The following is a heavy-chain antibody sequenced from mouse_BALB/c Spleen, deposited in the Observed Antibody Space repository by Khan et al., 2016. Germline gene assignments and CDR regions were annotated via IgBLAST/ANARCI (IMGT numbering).Heavy chain of an antibody. J-gene: IGHJ3*01. V-gene: IGHV3-2*02. D-gene: IGHD2-14*01. Sequence: EVQLQELGPGLVKPSQSLSLTCTVTGYSITSDYAWNWIRQFPGNKLEWMGYISYSGSTSYNPSLKSRISITRDTSKNQFFLQLNSVTTEDTATYYCARRGYRYDFAYWGQGTLVTVSA. CDR1: GYSITSDYA. CDR2: ISYSGST. CDR3: ARRGYRYDFAY.